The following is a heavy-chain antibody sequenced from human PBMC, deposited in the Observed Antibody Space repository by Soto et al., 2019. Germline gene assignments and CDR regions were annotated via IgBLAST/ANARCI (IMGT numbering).Heavy chain of an antibody. J-gene: IGHJ3*02. CDR1: GYTFTSYY. V-gene: IGHV1-46*01. CDR2: INPSGGST. D-gene: IGHD6-19*01. CDR3: ARPYSSGWYSPSDAFDI. Sequence: ASVKVSCKASGYTFTSYYMHWVRQAPGQGLEWMGIINPSGGSTSYAQKFQGRVTMTRDTSTSTVYMELSSLRSEDTAVYYCARPYSSGWYSPSDAFDIWGQGKMVTVS.